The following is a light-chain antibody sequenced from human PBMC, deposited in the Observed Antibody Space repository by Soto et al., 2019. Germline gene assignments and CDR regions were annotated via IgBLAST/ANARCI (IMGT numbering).Light chain of an antibody. J-gene: IGKJ1*01. Sequence: EIVLTQSPATLSSSPGDRATLSCRASQSVRSYLAWYQQKPGQAPRLLIYDASNRATGIPARFSGSGSGTDFTLAIGSLEPEDFAVYYCQQHNNWPRTFGQGTKVEIK. CDR3: QQHNNWPRT. CDR1: QSVRSY. V-gene: IGKV3-11*01. CDR2: DAS.